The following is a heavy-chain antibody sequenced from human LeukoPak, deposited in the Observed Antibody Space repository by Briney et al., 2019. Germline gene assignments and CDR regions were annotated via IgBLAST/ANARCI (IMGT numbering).Heavy chain of an antibody. Sequence: GGSLRLSCAASGFTVSSNYMSWVRQAPGKGLEWVSVIYSGGSTYYADSVKGRFTISRDNSKNTLYLQMNSLRAEDTAVYYCASSMIVYDAFDIWGQGTMVTVSS. J-gene: IGHJ3*02. CDR3: ASSMIVYDAFDI. V-gene: IGHV3-66*01. D-gene: IGHD3-22*01. CDR1: GFTVSSNY. CDR2: IYSGGST.